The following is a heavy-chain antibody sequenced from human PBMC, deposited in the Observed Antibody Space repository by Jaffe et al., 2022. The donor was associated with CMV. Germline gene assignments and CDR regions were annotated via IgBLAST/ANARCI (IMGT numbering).Heavy chain of an antibody. CDR3: ARGRSYDYVWGSYRSPVYGMDV. CDR2: ISHSGST. Sequence: QVQLQQWGAGLLKPSETLSLTCAVYGGSFSGYYWTWIRQPPGKGLEWIGEISHSGSTNYILSLKSRVTISVDTSKNQFSLKLSSVTAADTAVYYCARGRSYDYVWGSYRSPVYGMDVWGQGTTVTVSS. J-gene: IGHJ6*02. V-gene: IGHV4-34*01. CDR1: GGSFSGYY. D-gene: IGHD3-16*02.